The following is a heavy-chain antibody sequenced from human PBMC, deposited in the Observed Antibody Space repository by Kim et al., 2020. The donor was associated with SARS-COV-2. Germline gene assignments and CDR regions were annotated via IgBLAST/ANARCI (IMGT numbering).Heavy chain of an antibody. D-gene: IGHD2-2*01. CDR2: IKQDGTDK. CDR1: GFSLGDYW. J-gene: IGHJ4*02. Sequence: GGSLRLSCAASGFSLGDYWMNWVRQAPGKGLDWVANIKQDGTDKHYVDSVKGRFTISRDNAKNSLYLQMNSLRAEDTAVYYCARWTSTSYYWGQGTLVT. V-gene: IGHV3-7*01. CDR3: ARWTSTSYY.